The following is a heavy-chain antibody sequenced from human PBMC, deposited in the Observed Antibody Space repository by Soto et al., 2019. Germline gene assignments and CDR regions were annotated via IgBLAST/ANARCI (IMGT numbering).Heavy chain of an antibody. V-gene: IGHV3-23*01. CDR3: AKDHVVPAAPPGY. Sequence: GGSLRLSCAASGFTFSSYAMSWVRQAPGKGLEWVSAISGSGGSTYYADSVKGRFTISRDNSKNTLYLKMKRLRGEDTAVYYTAKDHVVPAAPPGYWGHGTRLTVSS. CDR1: GFTFSSYA. CDR2: ISGSGGST. D-gene: IGHD2-2*01. J-gene: IGHJ4*01.